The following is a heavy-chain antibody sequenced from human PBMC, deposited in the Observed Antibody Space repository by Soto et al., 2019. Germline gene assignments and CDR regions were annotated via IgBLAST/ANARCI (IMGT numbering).Heavy chain of an antibody. V-gene: IGHV3-74*01. J-gene: IGHJ3*02. CDR2: MNADGSTT. CDR3: VRDRGKPDSFDI. CDR1: GFTFSPFW. D-gene: IGHD3-10*01. Sequence: EVQLVESGGGLVQPGESLRLSCAASGFTFSPFWMHWVRQAPGKGLEWVSHMNADGSTTLYADSVKGRFTISRDNAKNTLYMQMNSLRSEETAVYYCVRDRGKPDSFDIWGQGTMVTVSS.